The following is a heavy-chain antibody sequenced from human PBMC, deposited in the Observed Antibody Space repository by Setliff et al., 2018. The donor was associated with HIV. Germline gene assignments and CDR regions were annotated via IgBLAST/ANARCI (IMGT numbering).Heavy chain of an antibody. Sequence: GGSLRLSCAASGFTFSDHYMSWIRQAPGKGLEWVSYISGGSTSHMNYADSVKGRFTISRDNAKNTLYLQMNSLRADDTAVYYCARGKYSSGWYRWFDPWGQGTLVTVSS. CDR1: GFTFSDHY. D-gene: IGHD6-19*01. V-gene: IGHV3-11*03. CDR3: ARGKYSSGWYRWFDP. CDR2: ISGGSTSHM. J-gene: IGHJ5*02.